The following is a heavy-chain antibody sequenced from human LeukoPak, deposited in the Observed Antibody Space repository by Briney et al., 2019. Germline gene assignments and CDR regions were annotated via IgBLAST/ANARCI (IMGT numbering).Heavy chain of an antibody. CDR2: IRYDATNK. Sequence: PGGSLRLSCAASGFTFSNYGMHWVRQAPGKGLEWVAFIRYDATNKYYADSVKGRFTMSRDNSKNTLYLQMNSLRAEDTAVYYCTKAPPAIVGATTGGDYWGQGTLVTVSS. CDR1: GFTFSNYG. J-gene: IGHJ4*02. D-gene: IGHD1-26*01. CDR3: TKAPPAIVGATTGGDY. V-gene: IGHV3-30*02.